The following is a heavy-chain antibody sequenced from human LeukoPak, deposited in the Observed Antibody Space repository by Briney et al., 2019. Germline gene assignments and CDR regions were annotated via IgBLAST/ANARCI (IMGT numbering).Heavy chain of an antibody. CDR1: GFTFSSYW. J-gene: IGHJ3*02. V-gene: IGHV3-7*03. CDR2: IKQDGSEK. Sequence: AGGSLRLSCAASGFTFSSYWMSWVRQAPGEGLESVANIKQDGSEKYYADSVKGRFTISRDNSKNTLYLQMNSLRAEDTAVYYCAKDKAPPITIFGVVIEKTDAFDIWGQGTMVTVSS. CDR3: AKDKAPPITIFGVVIEKTDAFDI. D-gene: IGHD3-3*01.